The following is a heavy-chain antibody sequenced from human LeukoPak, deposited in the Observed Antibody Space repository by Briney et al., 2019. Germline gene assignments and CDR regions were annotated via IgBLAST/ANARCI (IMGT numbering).Heavy chain of an antibody. Sequence: ASVKVSCKASGYTFSGYYMHWVRQAPGQGLEWVGWINPNSGGTNYAQKLQGRVTMTTDTSTSTAYMELRSLRSDDTAVYYCARDDYLYDYVWGSYHVILSYWGQGTLVTVSS. CDR3: ARDDYLYDYVWGSYHVILSY. CDR1: GYTFSGYY. CDR2: INPNSGGT. D-gene: IGHD3-16*01. V-gene: IGHV1-2*02. J-gene: IGHJ4*02.